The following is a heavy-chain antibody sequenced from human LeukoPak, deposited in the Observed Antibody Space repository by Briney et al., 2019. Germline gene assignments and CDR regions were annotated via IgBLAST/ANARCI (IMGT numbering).Heavy chain of an antibody. CDR2: IYYSGST. D-gene: IGHD6-13*01. CDR3: ARQRYSSNINWFDP. Sequence: SETLSLTCTVSGGSISSYYWSWVRQPPGKGLEWIGYIYYSGSTNYNPSLKSRVTISVDTSKNQFSLKLSSVTAADTAVYYCARQRYSSNINWFDPWGQGTLVTVSS. V-gene: IGHV4-59*08. CDR1: GGSISSYY. J-gene: IGHJ5*02.